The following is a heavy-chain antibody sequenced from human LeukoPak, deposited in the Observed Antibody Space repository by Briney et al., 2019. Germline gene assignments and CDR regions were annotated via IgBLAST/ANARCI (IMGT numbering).Heavy chain of an antibody. CDR1: GYTFTGYY. V-gene: IGHV1-2*02. D-gene: IGHD3-22*01. CDR3: ARNYYDSSGQSADAFDI. Sequence: ASVKVSCKASGYTFTGYYMHWVRQAPGQGLEWMGWINPNSGGTNYAQKFQGRVTMTRDTSISTAYMELSRLRSDDTAVYYCARNYYDSSGQSADAFDIWGQGTMVTVSS. J-gene: IGHJ3*02. CDR2: INPNSGGT.